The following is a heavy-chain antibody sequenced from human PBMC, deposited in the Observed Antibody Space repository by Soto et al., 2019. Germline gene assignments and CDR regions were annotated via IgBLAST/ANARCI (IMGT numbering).Heavy chain of an antibody. CDR1: GFTFSSYA. D-gene: IGHD3-22*01. CDR2: ISYDGSNK. J-gene: IGHJ6*02. CDR3: ARVVDYYDSSGYSQGYYYGMDV. Sequence: QVQLVESGGGVVQPGRSLRLSCAASGFTFSSYAMHWVRQAPGKGLEWVAVISYDGSNKYYADSVKGRFTISRDNSKNTLYLQMNSLRAEDTAVYYCARVVDYYDSSGYSQGYYYGMDVWGQGTTVTVSS. V-gene: IGHV3-30-3*01.